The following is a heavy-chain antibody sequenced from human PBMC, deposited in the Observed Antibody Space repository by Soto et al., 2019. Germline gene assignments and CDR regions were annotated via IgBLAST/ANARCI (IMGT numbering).Heavy chain of an antibody. Sequence: QVQLVESGGGVVQPGRSLRLSCAASGFTFSSYGMHWVSQAPGKGLELVAVISYDGSNKYYADSVKGRFTISRDNSKNPLYLQMNSLRAEDTAVYYCAKGGGRRIGGDYFDYWGQGTLVTVSS. V-gene: IGHV3-30*18. CDR2: ISYDGSNK. CDR3: AKGGGRRIGGDYFDY. J-gene: IGHJ4*02. D-gene: IGHD3-16*01. CDR1: GFTFSSYG.